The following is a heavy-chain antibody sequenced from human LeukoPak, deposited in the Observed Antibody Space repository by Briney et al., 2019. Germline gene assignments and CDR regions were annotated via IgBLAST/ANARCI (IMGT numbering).Heavy chain of an antibody. CDR3: ARDDDSSGYYDIFDY. CDR1: GYTFTSYG. J-gene: IGHJ4*02. CDR2: ITAYNGNT. V-gene: IGHV1-18*01. Sequence: APVKVSCKASGYTFTSYGISWVRQAPGQGLEWMGWITAYNGNTNYAQKLQSRVIMTTDTSTSTAYMELRSLRSDDTAVYYCARDDDSSGYYDIFDYWGQGTLVTVSS. D-gene: IGHD3-22*01.